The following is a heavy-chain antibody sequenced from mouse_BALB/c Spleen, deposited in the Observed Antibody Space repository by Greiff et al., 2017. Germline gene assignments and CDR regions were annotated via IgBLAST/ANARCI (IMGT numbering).Heavy chain of an antibody. D-gene: IGHD1-1*01. Sequence: EVKLQESGPGLVKPSQSLSLTCTVTGYSITSDYAWNWIRQFPGNKLEWMGYISYSGSTSYNPSLKSRISITRDTSKNQFFLQLNSVTTEDTATYYCARPGSSSWFAYWGQGTLVTVSA. CDR3: ARPGSSSWFAY. CDR2: ISYSGST. CDR1: GYSITSDYA. V-gene: IGHV3-2*02. J-gene: IGHJ3*01.